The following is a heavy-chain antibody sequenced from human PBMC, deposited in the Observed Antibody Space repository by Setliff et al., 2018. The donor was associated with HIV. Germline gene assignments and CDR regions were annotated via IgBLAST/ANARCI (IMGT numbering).Heavy chain of an antibody. CDR3: ARHPRHYNILTGYRYYYMDV. CDR2: IYTSGST. Sequence: KPSETLSLTCTVSGGSISSTSYYWSWIRQPPGKGLEWIGYIYTSGSTYYNPSLESRVTISMDTSKNQFSLKLTSVTAADTAVYYCARHPRHYNILTGYRYYYMDVWGKGTTVTVSS. V-gene: IGHV4-39*01. J-gene: IGHJ6*03. D-gene: IGHD3-9*01. CDR1: GGSISSTSYY.